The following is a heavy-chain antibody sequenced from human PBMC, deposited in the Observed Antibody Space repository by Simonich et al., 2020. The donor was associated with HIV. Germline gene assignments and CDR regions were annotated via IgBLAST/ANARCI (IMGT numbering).Heavy chain of an antibody. D-gene: IGHD1-26*01. V-gene: IGHV1-2*06. CDR3: ATHGPGSYSSALDI. Sequence: QVQLVQSGAEVKKPGASVKVSCKASGYTFTDYNIHWVRQAPGQGLEGVGRGNPNSGGTDYPQKFQGRVTMTRDKSITTAYMELSRLRSDDTAFYYCATHGPGSYSSALDIWGQGTMVTVSS. J-gene: IGHJ3*02. CDR1: GYTFTDYN. CDR2: GNPNSGGT.